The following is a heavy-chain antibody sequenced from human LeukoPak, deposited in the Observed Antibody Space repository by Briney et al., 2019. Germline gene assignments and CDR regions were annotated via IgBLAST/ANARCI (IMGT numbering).Heavy chain of an antibody. CDR2: IYSGGST. CDR1: GFTVSSNY. D-gene: IGHD2-8*01. CDR3: ARAVNGGSSFDY. Sequence: PGGSLRLSCAASGFTVSSNYMSWVRQAPGKGLEWVSVIYSGGSTYYADSVKGRFTIPRDNSKNTLYLQMNSLRAEDTAVYYCARAVNGGSSFDYWGQGTLVTVSS. V-gene: IGHV3-66*02. J-gene: IGHJ4*02.